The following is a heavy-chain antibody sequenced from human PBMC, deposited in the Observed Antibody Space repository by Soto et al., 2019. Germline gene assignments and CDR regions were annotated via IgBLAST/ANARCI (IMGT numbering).Heavy chain of an antibody. D-gene: IGHD4-17*01. CDR1: GYTFTSYG. CDR2: ISAYNGNT. V-gene: IGHV1-18*01. CDR3: AREPNDYCDSLDY. Sequence: QVQLVQSGAEVKKPGASVKVSCKASGYTFTSYGISWVRQAPGQGLEWMGWISAYNGNTNYAHTLQGRVTMTTDTSTSTAYRELMSLRSDDTAVYYCAREPNDYCDSLDYWGQGTLVTVSS. J-gene: IGHJ4*02.